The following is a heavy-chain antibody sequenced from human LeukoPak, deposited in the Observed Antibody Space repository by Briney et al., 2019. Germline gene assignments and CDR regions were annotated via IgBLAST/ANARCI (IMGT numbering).Heavy chain of an antibody. D-gene: IGHD2-2*01. Sequence: SETLSLTCTVSGGSISSYYWSWIRQPAGKGLEWIGRTYTSGSTNYNPSLKSRVTMSVDTSKNQFSLKLSSVTAADTAVYYCARDGSGSAIVVVPAAMGGWFDPWGQGTLVTVSS. V-gene: IGHV4-4*07. CDR3: ARDGSGSAIVVVPAAMGGWFDP. CDR2: TYTSGST. J-gene: IGHJ5*02. CDR1: GGSISSYY.